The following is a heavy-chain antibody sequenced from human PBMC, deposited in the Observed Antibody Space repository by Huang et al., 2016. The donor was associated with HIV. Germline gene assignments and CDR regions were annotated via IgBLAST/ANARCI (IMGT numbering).Heavy chain of an antibody. J-gene: IGHJ4*02. CDR2: IYYGGDT. CDR3: ARHFGSWSGYFDS. CDR1: GGSITDSNYY. Sequence: QLQLQESGPGLVRPSETLSLICTVSGGSITDSNYYWGWIRQPPGKGLEWIGRIYYGGDTDYNPPLKSRVTRSVDTSKNRFSLDIRSVAVADTAIYYCARHFGSWSGYFDSWGQGTLVPVSS. D-gene: IGHD3-10*01. V-gene: IGHV4-39*01.